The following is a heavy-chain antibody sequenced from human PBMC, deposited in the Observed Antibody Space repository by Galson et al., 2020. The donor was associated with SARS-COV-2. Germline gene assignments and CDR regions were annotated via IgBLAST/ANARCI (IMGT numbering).Heavy chain of an antibody. J-gene: IGHJ4*02. CDR2: TYYRSQWYN. CDR3: ARGTEGRGVIDYVDY. CDR1: GDSVSGNSVA. D-gene: IGHD3-16*02. Sequence: TLSLTCAISGDSVSGNSVAWNWIRRSPSRGLEWLGRTYYRSQWYNEYAEALKSRLIINPDTSKNQFSLHLSSVTSEDTAVYYCARGTEGRGVIDYVDYWGQGTRVTVSS. V-gene: IGHV6-1*01.